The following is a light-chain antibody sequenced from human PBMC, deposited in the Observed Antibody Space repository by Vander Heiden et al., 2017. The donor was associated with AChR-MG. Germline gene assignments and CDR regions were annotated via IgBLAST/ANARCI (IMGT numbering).Light chain of an antibody. CDR1: SRDVGGYNY. Sequence: QSALTPPPSASGSPGQSVTISCTGTSRDVGGYNYVSWYQQHPGKAPKLMIYEVSKRPSGVPDRFSGSKAGNTASLTVSGLQAEDEADYYCSSYAGSNNFGVFGGGTKLTVL. CDR2: EVS. CDR3: SSYAGSNNFGV. J-gene: IGLJ3*02. V-gene: IGLV2-8*01.